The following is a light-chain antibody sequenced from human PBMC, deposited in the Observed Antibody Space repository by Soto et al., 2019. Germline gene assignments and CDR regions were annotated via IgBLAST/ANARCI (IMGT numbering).Light chain of an antibody. V-gene: IGKV3-20*01. CDR2: GAS. CDR1: RGVSANY. Sequence: ENLFTQSPGTLSLSPGEGATLSCRASRGVSANYLAWYQQKPGQAHTLLIYGASIRAAGIPDRFSGSGSGTDFTLTIRRLEPDDFAVYYCQQYGSSPRTFGQGTKV. CDR3: QQYGSSPRT. J-gene: IGKJ1*01.